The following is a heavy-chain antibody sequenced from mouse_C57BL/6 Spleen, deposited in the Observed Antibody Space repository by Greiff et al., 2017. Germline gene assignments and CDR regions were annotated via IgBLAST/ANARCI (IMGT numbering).Heavy chain of an antibody. CDR3: TRYGYYSSGHYAMDY. CDR1: GYTFTDYE. CDR2: IDPATGGT. Sequence: VQLQESGAELVRPGASVTLSCKASGYTFTDYEMHWVKQTPVHGLEWIGAIDPATGGTAYNQKFKGKAILTADKSSSTAYMELRSLTSEDSAVYYCTRYGYYSSGHYAMDYWGQGTSVTVSS. J-gene: IGHJ4*01. V-gene: IGHV1-15*01. D-gene: IGHD3-2*02.